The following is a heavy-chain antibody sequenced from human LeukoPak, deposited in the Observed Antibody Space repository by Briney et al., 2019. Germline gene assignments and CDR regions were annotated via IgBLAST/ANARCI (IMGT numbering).Heavy chain of an antibody. Sequence: GRSLRLSCAASGFTFSSYGMHWVRQAPGKGLEWVAVISYDGSNKYYADSVKGRFTISRDNSKNTLYLQMNSLRAEDTAVYYCAKDGIYNWDPPESSISYYMDVWGKGTTVTVSS. V-gene: IGHV3-30*18. D-gene: IGHD1-20*01. CDR1: GFTFSSYG. J-gene: IGHJ6*03. CDR2: ISYDGSNK. CDR3: AKDGIYNWDPPESSISYYMDV.